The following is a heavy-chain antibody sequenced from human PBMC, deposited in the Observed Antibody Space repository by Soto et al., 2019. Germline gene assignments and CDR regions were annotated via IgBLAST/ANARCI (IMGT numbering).Heavy chain of an antibody. V-gene: IGHV1-18*04. CDR2: ISAFNGDT. D-gene: IGHD6-25*01. CDR3: AREAGWQRMVPYD. Sequence: QVQLVQSGTEVKKPGASVNVSCKAFGYTFTSYGFSWVRQGPGQGLEWLGWISAFNGDTQYSQTMKGRLTVTTDTATTTVHMELRSLTPADTAVYYCAREAGWQRMVPYDWGQGTLVTVS. CDR1: GYTFTSYG. J-gene: IGHJ4*02.